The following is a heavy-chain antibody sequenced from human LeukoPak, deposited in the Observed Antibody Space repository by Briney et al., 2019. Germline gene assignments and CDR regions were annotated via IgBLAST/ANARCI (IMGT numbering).Heavy chain of an antibody. V-gene: IGHV3-9*01. CDR2: ISWNSGGI. CDR1: GFTFNNYA. J-gene: IGHJ4*02. CDR3: ARQDYFDY. Sequence: GGSLRLSCAASGFTFNNYAMHWVRQAPGKGLEWVSGISWNSGGIGYADSVKGRFTISRDNAKNSLYLQMNSLRAEDTAFYYCARQDYFDYWGQGTLVTVSS.